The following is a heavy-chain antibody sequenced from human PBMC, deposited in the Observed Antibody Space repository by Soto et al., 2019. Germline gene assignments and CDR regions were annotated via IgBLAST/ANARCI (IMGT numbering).Heavy chain of an antibody. CDR3: ARGGGGYYYYMDV. J-gene: IGHJ6*03. D-gene: IGHD3-16*01. CDR2: IYYSGST. V-gene: IGHV4-59*01. CDR1: GGSISSYY. Sequence: SETLSLTCTVSGGSISSYYWSWIRQPPGKGLEWIGYIYYSGSTNYNPSPKSRVTISVDTSKNQFSLKLSSVTAAGTAVYYCARGGGGYYYYMDVWGKGTTVTVSS.